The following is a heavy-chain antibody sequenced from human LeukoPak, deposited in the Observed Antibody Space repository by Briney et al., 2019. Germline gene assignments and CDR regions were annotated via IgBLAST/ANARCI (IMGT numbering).Heavy chain of an antibody. V-gene: IGHV3-74*01. J-gene: IGHJ4*02. D-gene: IGHD3-3*01. CDR2: INSDGSST. CDR1: GFTFSSYW. Sequence: GGSLRLSCAASGFTFSSYWMHWVRQAPGKGLVWVSRINSDGSSTSYADSVKGRFTISRDNAKNTLYLQMNSLRAEDTAVYYCARPFDFWSGYYSYWGQGTLVTVSS. CDR3: ARPFDFWSGYYSY.